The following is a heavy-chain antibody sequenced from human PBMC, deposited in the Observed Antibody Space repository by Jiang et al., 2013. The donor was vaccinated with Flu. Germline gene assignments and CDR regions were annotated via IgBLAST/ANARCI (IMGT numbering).Heavy chain of an antibody. CDR1: GYTFTSYS. Sequence: GAEVKKPGASVKVSCKASGYTFTSYSISWVRQAPGQGLEWMGWISGYNGNTKYAQNLQDRVTMTTDTSTSTAYMELRSLRSDDTAVYYCAREYSGSSFSYYYYGLDVWGQGTTVTVSS. CDR3: AREYSGSSFSYYYYGLDV. D-gene: IGHD1-26*01. J-gene: IGHJ6*02. V-gene: IGHV1-18*01. CDR2: ISGYNGNT.